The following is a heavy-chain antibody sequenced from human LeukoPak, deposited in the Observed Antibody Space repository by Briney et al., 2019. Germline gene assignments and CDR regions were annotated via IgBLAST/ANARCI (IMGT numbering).Heavy chain of an antibody. J-gene: IGHJ4*02. CDR2: IHRSGSP. CDR1: LDSTTSNF. Sequence: NPSETLSLTCTVSLDSTTSNFWSWVRQPPGNGLEWIGEIHRSGSPNYNPSLQSRVTISIDRSRNQIALELSSVTAADTAVYYCAREILGGFNPGAYWGQGTLVTVSS. D-gene: IGHD1-14*01. V-gene: IGHV4-4*02. CDR3: AREILGGFNPGAY.